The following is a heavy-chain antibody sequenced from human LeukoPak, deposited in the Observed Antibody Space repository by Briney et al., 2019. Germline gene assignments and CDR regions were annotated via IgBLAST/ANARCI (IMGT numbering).Heavy chain of an antibody. CDR1: GFTFSSYG. CDR2: ISYDGSNK. D-gene: IGHD6-6*01. V-gene: IGHV3-30*18. J-gene: IGHJ5*02. Sequence: GRSLRLSCAASGFTFSSYGMHWVRRAPGKGLEWVAVISYDGSNKYYADSVKGRFTISRDNSKNTLYLQMNSLRAEDTAVYYCAKDRIAARGRFDPWGQGTLVTVSS. CDR3: AKDRIAARGRFDP.